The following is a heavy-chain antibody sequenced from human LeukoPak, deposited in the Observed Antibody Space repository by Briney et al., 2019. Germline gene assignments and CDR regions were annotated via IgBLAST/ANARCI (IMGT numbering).Heavy chain of an antibody. D-gene: IGHD6-13*01. CDR1: GFTINNNY. Sequence: GGSLRLSCVASGFTINNNYMTWVRQAPGKGLEWVSVIYTGGTPYYADSVKGRFTISRDISKNTVYLQMNSLRAEDTAVYYCARGAATGPTLGLDYWGQEPWSPSPQ. J-gene: IGHJ4*01. V-gene: IGHV3-53*01. CDR2: IYTGGTP. CDR3: ARGAATGPTLGLDY.